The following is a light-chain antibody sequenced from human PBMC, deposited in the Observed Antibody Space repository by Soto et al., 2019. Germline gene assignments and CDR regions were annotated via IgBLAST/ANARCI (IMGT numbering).Light chain of an antibody. Sequence: DNVMTHSPDSLAVTLGERATINCKSSQTVLYSSNNKNYLGWYQQKPGQSPKLLIYWATTRESGVPDRFSGSGSGTDFTLTISSLQAEDVAVYYCHQYYSTPPTFGGGTKVDIK. CDR3: HQYYSTPPT. CDR1: QTVLYSSNNKNY. J-gene: IGKJ4*01. CDR2: WAT. V-gene: IGKV4-1*01.